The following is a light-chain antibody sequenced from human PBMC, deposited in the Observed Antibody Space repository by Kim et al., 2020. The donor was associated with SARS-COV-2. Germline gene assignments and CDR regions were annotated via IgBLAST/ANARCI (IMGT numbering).Light chain of an antibody. CDR3: QQYYTVPWT. CDR1: QDLLYSPNNKNY. CDR2: WAS. V-gene: IGKV4-1*01. Sequence: PTVNCKSSQDLLYSPNNKNYLAWYQHKVGQPPKLLMYWASTRESGVPDRFSGSGSGTDFTLTIISLQPEDVAVYYCQQYYTVPWTFGPGTKVDIK. J-gene: IGKJ1*01.